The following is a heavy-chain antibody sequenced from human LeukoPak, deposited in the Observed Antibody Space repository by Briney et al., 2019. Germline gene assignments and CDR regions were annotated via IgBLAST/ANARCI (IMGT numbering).Heavy chain of an antibody. D-gene: IGHD6-19*01. CDR3: ASAVAGFGTFDY. CDR2: IYSGGST. CDR1: GFTVSSNY. Sequence: GGSLRLSCAASGFTVSSNYMSWVRQAPGKGLEWVSVIYSGGSTYYADSVKGRFTISRDNSKNTLYLQMNSLRAEDTAVYYCASAVAGFGTFDYWGQGTLVTVSS. V-gene: IGHV3-53*01. J-gene: IGHJ4*02.